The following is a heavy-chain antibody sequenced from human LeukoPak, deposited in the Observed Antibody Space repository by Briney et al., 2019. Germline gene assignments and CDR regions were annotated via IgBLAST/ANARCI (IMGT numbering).Heavy chain of an antibody. CDR2: MSGSGGST. V-gene: IGHV3-23*01. J-gene: IGHJ4*02. CDR3: AKDSYYDYVWGSYRYTNQFDY. Sequence: SGGSLRLSCAASGFTFSNYGMSWVRQAPGKGLEWVSGMSGSGGSTYYADSVKGRFTISRDNSKNTLYLQMNSLRAEDTAVYYCAKDSYYDYVWGSYRYTNQFDYWGQGTLVTVSS. D-gene: IGHD3-16*02. CDR1: GFTFSNYG.